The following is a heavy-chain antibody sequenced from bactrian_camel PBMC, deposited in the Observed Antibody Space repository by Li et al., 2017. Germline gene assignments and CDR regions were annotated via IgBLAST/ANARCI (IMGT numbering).Heavy chain of an antibody. CDR2: IYKTTGKT. D-gene: IGHD1*01. J-gene: IGHJ4*01. CDR1: GNTFSSYN. CDR3: AAVPLGWSRGGSCQPNDYKN. Sequence: HVQLVESGGGSVQPGGSLRLSCVGSGNTFSSYNMGWFRQPPGKEREGVAVIYKTTGKTFYSDSVKGRFTISKDSAKNTLYLQMNSLKPEDTAMYYCAAVPLGWSRGGSCQPNDYKNWGQGTQVTVS. V-gene: IGHV3-2*01.